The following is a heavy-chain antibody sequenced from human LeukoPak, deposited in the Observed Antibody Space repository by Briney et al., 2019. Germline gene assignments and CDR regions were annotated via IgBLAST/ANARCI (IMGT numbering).Heavy chain of an antibody. Sequence: GGSLRLSCAASGFTFSSYGMHWVRQAPGKGLEWVSAISGSGGSTYYADSVKGRFTISRDNSKNTLYLQMNSLRAEDTAVYYCAKDPYAILTGYRYYFDYWGQGTLVTVSS. D-gene: IGHD3-9*01. CDR2: ISGSGGST. V-gene: IGHV3-23*01. J-gene: IGHJ4*02. CDR3: AKDPYAILTGYRYYFDY. CDR1: GFTFSSYG.